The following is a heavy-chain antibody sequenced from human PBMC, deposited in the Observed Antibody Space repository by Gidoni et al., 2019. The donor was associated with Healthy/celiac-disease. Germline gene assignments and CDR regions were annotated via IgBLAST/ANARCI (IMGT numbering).Heavy chain of an antibody. J-gene: IGHJ4*02. CDR3: ARAHYDIWTGPFDY. Sequence: QVQLVGAGGGVVQPGRSLRLSCAAAGFTSSSYAMHWVRQAPGKGLEWVAVISYDGSNKYSADSVKCRFTITRDNSKNTLYLQMNSLRAEDTAVYYCARAHYDIWTGPFDYWGQGTLVTVSS. V-gene: IGHV3-30*04. CDR1: GFTSSSYA. CDR2: ISYDGSNK. D-gene: IGHD3-9*01.